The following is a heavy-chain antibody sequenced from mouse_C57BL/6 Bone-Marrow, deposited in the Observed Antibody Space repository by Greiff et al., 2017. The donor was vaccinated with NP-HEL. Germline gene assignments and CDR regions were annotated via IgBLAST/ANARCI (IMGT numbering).Heavy chain of an antibody. CDR1: GYTFTDHT. V-gene: IGHV1-78*01. CDR2: IYPRDGST. Sequence: VQLQQSDAELVKPGASVKISCKVSGYTFTDHTIHWMKQRPEQGLEWIGYIYPRDGSTKYNEKFKGQATFTADESSSTAYMQLNSLTSEDSAVYFCARWRYYGSSYGYYAMDYWGQGTSVTVSS. J-gene: IGHJ4*01. CDR3: ARWRYYGSSYGYYAMDY. D-gene: IGHD1-1*01.